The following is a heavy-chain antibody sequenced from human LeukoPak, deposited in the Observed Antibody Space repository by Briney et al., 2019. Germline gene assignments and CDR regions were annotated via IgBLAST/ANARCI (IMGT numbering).Heavy chain of an antibody. Sequence: TGGSLRLSCAASGFAFSTYGIHWVRQTPGKGLEWVAVIWYDGSNQFYADSVKGRSTISRDNFRNTLYLQMNSLTAVDTAVYYCARDVAPTTHSAWHFDLWGRGTLVTVSS. D-gene: IGHD1-1*01. J-gene: IGHJ2*01. CDR1: GFAFSTYG. CDR2: IWYDGSNQ. CDR3: ARDVAPTTHSAWHFDL. V-gene: IGHV3-33*01.